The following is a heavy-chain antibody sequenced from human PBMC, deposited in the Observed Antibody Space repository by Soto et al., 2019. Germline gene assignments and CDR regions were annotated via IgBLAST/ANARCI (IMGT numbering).Heavy chain of an antibody. CDR2: ISGGGGST. D-gene: IGHD5-18*01. CDR1: GFTFCRES. J-gene: IGHJ4*02. CDR3: AKLQAYSYGPGAYFDY. V-gene: IGHV3-23*01. Sequence: GGGPRLSCAAPGFTFCRESISWGRPAPGEGLEWVSAISGGGGSTDYVDSVKGRFTISRDISKNTLYLQMNSLRAEDTAVYYCAKLQAYSYGPGAYFDYWGQGTLVTVSS.